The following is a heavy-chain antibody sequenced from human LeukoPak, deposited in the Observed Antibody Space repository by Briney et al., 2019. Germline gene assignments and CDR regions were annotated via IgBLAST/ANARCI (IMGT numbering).Heavy chain of an antibody. V-gene: IGHV3-48*03. CDR2: ISSSGSTI. Sequence: PGGSLRLSCAASGFTFSSYEMNWVRQAPGKGLEWVSYISSSGSTIYYADSVKGRFTISRDNAKNSLYLQMNSLRVEDTAIYYCTRPSAGGGLASDYWGQGTLVTVSS. D-gene: IGHD3-10*01. J-gene: IGHJ4*02. CDR1: GFTFSSYE. CDR3: TRPSAGGGLASDY.